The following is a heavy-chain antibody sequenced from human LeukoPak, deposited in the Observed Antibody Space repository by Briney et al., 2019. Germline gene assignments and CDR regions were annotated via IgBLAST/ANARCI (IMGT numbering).Heavy chain of an antibody. CDR1: GGSISSYY. V-gene: IGHV4-59*01. CDR3: ARGDRYDSSGYPNWFDP. J-gene: IGHJ5*02. Sequence: SETLSLTCTVSGGSISSYYWSWIRQPPGKGLEWIGYIYYSGSTNYNPSLEGRVTISVDTSKNQFSLKLSSVTAADTAVYYCARGDRYDSSGYPNWFDPWGQGTLVTVSS. D-gene: IGHD3-22*01. CDR2: IYYSGST.